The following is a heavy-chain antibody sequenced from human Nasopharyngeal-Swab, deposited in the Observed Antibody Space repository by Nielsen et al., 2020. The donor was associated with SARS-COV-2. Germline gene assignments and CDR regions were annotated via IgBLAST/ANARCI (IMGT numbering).Heavy chain of an antibody. J-gene: IGHJ4*02. CDR3: ARDRISSWPSHFDY. CDR1: GGTFSSYA. D-gene: IGHD6-13*01. V-gene: IGHV1-69*04. CDR2: IIPILGIA. Sequence: SVKVSCKASGGTFSSYAISWVRQAPGQGLEWMGRIIPILGIANYAQKFQGRVTITADKSTSTAYMELSSLRSEDTAVYYCARDRISSWPSHFDYWGQGTLVTVSS.